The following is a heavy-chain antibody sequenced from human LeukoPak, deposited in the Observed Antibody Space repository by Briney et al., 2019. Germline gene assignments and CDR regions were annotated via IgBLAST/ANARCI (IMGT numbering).Heavy chain of an antibody. J-gene: IGHJ4*02. Sequence: GGSLRLSCAASGFTLSTYEMSWVRQAPGKGLEWVSYINRDGGIIYYAGSVRGRFTISRDTAKNSLDLQMNSLRVEDTAIYYCARRDHIAGRLDYWGQGTLVTVSS. D-gene: IGHD6-6*01. CDR1: GFTLSTYE. CDR3: ARRDHIAGRLDY. CDR2: INRDGGII. V-gene: IGHV3-48*03.